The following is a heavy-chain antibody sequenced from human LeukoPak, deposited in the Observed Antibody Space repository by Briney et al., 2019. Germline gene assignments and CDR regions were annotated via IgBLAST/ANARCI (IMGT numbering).Heavy chain of an antibody. D-gene: IGHD3-10*01. J-gene: IGHJ4*02. CDR3: ARHRRGELLIDY. Sequence: SETLSLTCTVSGGSISSSSYYWGWIRQPPGKGLEWIGSIYYSGSTYYNPSLKRRVTISVDTPKNQFSLRLSSVTAADTAVYYCARHRRGELLIDYWGQGTLVTVSS. V-gene: IGHV4-39*01. CDR2: IYYSGST. CDR1: GGSISSSSYY.